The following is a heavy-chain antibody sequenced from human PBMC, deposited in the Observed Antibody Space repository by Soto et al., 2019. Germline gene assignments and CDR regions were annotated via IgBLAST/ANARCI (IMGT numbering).Heavy chain of an antibody. J-gene: IGHJ5*02. Sequence: SETLSLTCTVSGVSIRDYYWIWIRQAPGKGLDWIGYIHSSGYTNYNPSLKSRVVMSIDTSKNLFSLKLSSVTAADTAVYYCAKKSAAFRLDPWGQGTLVTVSS. CDR3: AKKSAAFRLDP. V-gene: IGHV4-59*01. D-gene: IGHD6-25*01. CDR1: GVSIRDYY. CDR2: IHSSGYT.